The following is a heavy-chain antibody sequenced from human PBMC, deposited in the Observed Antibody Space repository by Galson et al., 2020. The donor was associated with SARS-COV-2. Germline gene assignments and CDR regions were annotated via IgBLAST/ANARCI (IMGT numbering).Heavy chain of an antibody. CDR3: ARERPIDFWSGRLMDV. V-gene: IGHV4-31*03. CDR1: GGSISSGGYY. J-gene: IGHJ6*03. CDR2: IYYSGST. Sequence: SETLSLTCTVSGGSISSGGYYWSWIRQHPGKGLEWIGYIYYSGSTYYNPSLKSRVTISVDTSKNQFSLKLSSVTAADTAVYYCARERPIDFWSGRLMDVWGKGTTVTVSS. D-gene: IGHD3-3*01.